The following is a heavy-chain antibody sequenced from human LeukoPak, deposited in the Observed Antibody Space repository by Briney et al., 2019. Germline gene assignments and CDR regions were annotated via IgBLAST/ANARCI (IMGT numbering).Heavy chain of an antibody. CDR1: GFTFKNAW. CDR3: AKDRRRTGEFDY. Sequence: GGSLTLSCAASGFTFKNAWMMWLRQAPGRGLEWVGRIKSKTDGGATDYAAPVKGRFTISRDDSKNTLYLQMNSLRAEDTAVYYCAKDRRRTGEFDYWGQGTLVTVSS. V-gene: IGHV3-15*01. D-gene: IGHD1-1*01. J-gene: IGHJ4*02. CDR2: IKSKTDGGAT.